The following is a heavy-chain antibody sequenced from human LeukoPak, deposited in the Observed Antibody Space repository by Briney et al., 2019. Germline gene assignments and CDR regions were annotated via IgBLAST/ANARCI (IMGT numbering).Heavy chain of an antibody. CDR1: GGTFSGYA. D-gene: IGHD2/OR15-2a*01. Sequence: SVKVPCKASGGTFSGYALSWVQQAPGQGLEWMGGIIPIFGTANYAQKFQGRVTITTDESTSTAYMELSSLRSEDTAVYYCARAGLSNIYDYWGPGTLVTVSS. J-gene: IGHJ4*02. CDR3: ARAGLSNIYDY. V-gene: IGHV1-69*05. CDR2: IIPIFGTA.